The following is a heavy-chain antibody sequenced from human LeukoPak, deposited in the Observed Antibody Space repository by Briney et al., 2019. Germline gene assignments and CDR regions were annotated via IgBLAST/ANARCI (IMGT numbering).Heavy chain of an antibody. CDR1: GFTLSRYS. CDR3: VRDNNCISYYMDV. V-gene: IGHV3-48*02. J-gene: IGHJ6*03. Sequence: PGGSLRLSCEASGFTLSRYSMNWVRQAPGKGLEWVTLSTGSSSSVYYADSVKGRFTISRDNANNSRHLQMNILRDEDTAVYYCVRDNNCISYYMDVWGKGTTVTVSS. D-gene: IGHD1-20*01. CDR2: STGSSSSV.